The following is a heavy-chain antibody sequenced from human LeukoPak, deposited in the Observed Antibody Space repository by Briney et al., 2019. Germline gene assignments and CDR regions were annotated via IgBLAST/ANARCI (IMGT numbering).Heavy chain of an antibody. D-gene: IGHD1-26*01. V-gene: IGHV3-74*01. CDR1: GSSFSSNW. Sequence: GGSLRLSCAASGSSFSSNWMHWVRQAPGKGLVWVSRIYSDGRRTDYADSVKGRFTISGDSAKNTLYLEMTGLRAEDTAVYYCTRSGRGGAFDIWGQGTMVTVSS. CDR2: IYSDGRRT. J-gene: IGHJ3*02. CDR3: TRSGRGGAFDI.